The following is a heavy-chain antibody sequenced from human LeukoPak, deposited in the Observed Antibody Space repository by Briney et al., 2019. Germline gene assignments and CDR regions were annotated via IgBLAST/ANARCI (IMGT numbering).Heavy chain of an antibody. CDR1: GGSISSSSYY. D-gene: IGHD6-19*01. J-gene: IGHJ4*02. CDR2: IYYSGST. Sequence: PSETLSLTCTVSGGSISSSSYYWGWIRQPPGKGLEWIGSIYYSGSTYYNPSLKSRVTISVDTSKNQFSLKLSSVTAADTAVYYCAPGSGWEYYFDYWGQGTLVTVSS. CDR3: APGSGWEYYFDY. V-gene: IGHV4-39*01.